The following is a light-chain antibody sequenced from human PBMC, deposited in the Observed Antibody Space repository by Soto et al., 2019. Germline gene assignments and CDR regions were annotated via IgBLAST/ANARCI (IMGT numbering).Light chain of an antibody. CDR2: EVN. CDR3: SLCTSISTYV. J-gene: IGLJ1*01. Sequence: SVLTQPPSVSGSPGQSVTISCTGISSDIGSYNRVSWYQQPPGTAPKLMIYEVNNRPSGVPDRFSGSTSGNTASLTISGLQAEDEADYYCSLCTSISTYVFGTGTKVTVL. V-gene: IGLV2-18*01. CDR1: SSDIGSYNR.